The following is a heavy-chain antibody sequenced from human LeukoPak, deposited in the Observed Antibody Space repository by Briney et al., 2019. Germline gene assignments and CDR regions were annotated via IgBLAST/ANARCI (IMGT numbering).Heavy chain of an antibody. CDR1: GGTFSSYA. CDR3: ASQRGLGVAEYYFDY. D-gene: IGHD3-3*01. Sequence: SVKVSCKASGGTFSSYAISWVRQAPGQGLEWMGGIIPIFGTANYAQKFQGRVTMTTDESTSTAYMELSSLRSDDTAVYHCASQRGLGVAEYYFDYWGQGTLVTVSS. CDR2: IIPIFGTA. V-gene: IGHV1-69*05. J-gene: IGHJ4*02.